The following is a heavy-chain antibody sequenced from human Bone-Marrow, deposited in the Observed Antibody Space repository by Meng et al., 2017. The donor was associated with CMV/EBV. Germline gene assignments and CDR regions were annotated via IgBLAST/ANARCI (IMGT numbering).Heavy chain of an antibody. CDR3: AKDLTEYSGSYYRRSPSLGGMDV. CDR1: GFTFSSYS. D-gene: IGHD1-26*01. V-gene: IGHV3-21*04. J-gene: IGHJ6*02. CDR2: ISSSSSYI. Sequence: GGSLRLSCAASGFTFSSYSMNWVRQAPGKGLEWVSSISSSSSYIYYADSVKGRFTISRDNAKNSLYLQMNSLRAEDTAVYYCAKDLTEYSGSYYRRSPSLGGMDVWGQGTTVTVSS.